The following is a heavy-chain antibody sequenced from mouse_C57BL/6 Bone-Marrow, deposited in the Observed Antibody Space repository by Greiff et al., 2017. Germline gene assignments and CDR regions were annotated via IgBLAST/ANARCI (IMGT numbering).Heavy chain of an antibody. CDR2: IDPETGGT. V-gene: IGHV1-15*01. CDR1: GYTFTDYE. CDR3: TRPYDNDFDY. Sequence: QVQLQQSGAELVRPGASVTLSCKASGYTFTDYEMHWVKQTPVHGLEWIGAIDPETGGTAYNQKFKGKAKLTADKSSSTAYMELRSLTSEDSAVYYCTRPYDNDFDYWDQGTTLTVSS. D-gene: IGHD2-12*01. J-gene: IGHJ2*01.